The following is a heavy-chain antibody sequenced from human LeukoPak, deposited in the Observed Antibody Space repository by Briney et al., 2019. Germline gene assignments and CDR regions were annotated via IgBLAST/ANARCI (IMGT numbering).Heavy chain of an antibody. D-gene: IGHD1-26*01. CDR2: INADNGNT. J-gene: IGHJ4*02. CDR3: AREGGRYGPHY. Sequence: GASVKVSCKASGYTFTSYAMHWVRQAPGQSLEWMGWINADNGNTKYSQKFQGRVTITRDTSASTDYMELSSLRSEDTAVYYCAREGGRYGPHYWGQGALVSVSS. V-gene: IGHV1-3*01. CDR1: GYTFTSYA.